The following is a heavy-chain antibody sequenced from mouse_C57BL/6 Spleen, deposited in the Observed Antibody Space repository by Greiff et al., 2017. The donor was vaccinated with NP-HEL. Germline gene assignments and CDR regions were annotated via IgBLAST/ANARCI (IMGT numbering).Heavy chain of an antibody. CDR2: INPSSGYT. V-gene: IGHV1-7*01. CDR1: GYTFTSYW. J-gene: IGHJ4*01. Sequence: QVHVKQSGAELAKPGASVKLSCKASGYTFTSYWMHWVKQRPGQGLEWIGYINPSSGYTKYNQKFKDKATLTADKSSSTAYMQLSSLKYEDSAVYYCARGGKNYYAMDYWGQGTSVTVSS. CDR3: ARGGKNYYAMDY.